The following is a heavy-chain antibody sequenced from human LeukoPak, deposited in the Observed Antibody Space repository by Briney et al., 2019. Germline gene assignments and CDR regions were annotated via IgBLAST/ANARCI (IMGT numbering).Heavy chain of an antibody. D-gene: IGHD2-15*01. CDR2: INHSGST. V-gene: IGHV4-34*01. J-gene: IGHJ6*03. CDR3: ARGRRICSGGSCYFNYYYYMDV. Sequence: PSETLSLTCAVYGGSFSGYYWSWIRQPPGKGLEWIGEINHSGSTNYNPSLKSRVTISVDTSKNQFSLKLSSVTAADTAVYYCARGRRICSGGSCYFNYYYYMDVWGKGTTVTVSS. CDR1: GGSFSGYY.